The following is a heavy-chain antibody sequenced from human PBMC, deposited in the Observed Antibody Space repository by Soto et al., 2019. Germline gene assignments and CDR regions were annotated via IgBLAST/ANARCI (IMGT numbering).Heavy chain of an antibody. CDR3: ARDTYYDFWSGYLDY. J-gene: IGHJ4*02. CDR1: GYTFTSYG. CDR2: ISAYNGNT. D-gene: IGHD3-3*01. Sequence: ASVKVSCKASGYTFTSYGISWVRQAPGQGLEWMGWISAYNGNTNYAQKLQGRVTMTTDTSTSTAYTELRSLRSDDTAVYYCARDTYYDFWSGYLDYWGQGTLVTVSS. V-gene: IGHV1-18*01.